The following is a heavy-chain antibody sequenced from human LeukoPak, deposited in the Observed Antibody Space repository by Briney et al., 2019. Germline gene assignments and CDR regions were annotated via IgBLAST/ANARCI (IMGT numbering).Heavy chain of an antibody. CDR1: GYTFTSYD. D-gene: IGHD3-10*01. V-gene: IGHV1-8*03. CDR3: ARGPYYGSGSYYIDY. J-gene: IGHJ4*02. Sequence: GASVKVSCKASGYTFTSYDINWVRQATGQGLEWVGWMNPNSGNTGYAQKFQGRVTITRNTSISTAYMELSSLRSEDTAVYYCARGPYYGSGSYYIDYWGQGTLVTVSS. CDR2: MNPNSGNT.